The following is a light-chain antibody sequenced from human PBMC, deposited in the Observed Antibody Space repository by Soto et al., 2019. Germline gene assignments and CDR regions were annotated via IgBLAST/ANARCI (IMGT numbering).Light chain of an antibody. Sequence: DIQTTQSPSTLSASVGDRVTITRRASQSLRGWLAWYQQRPGKAPKALIYDASTLASGVPSRFSGSGSGTDFTLTISGLQPEDFATYYCQQHGQWPITFGQGTRLEIK. V-gene: IGKV1-5*01. CDR2: DAS. J-gene: IGKJ5*01. CDR3: QQHGQWPIT. CDR1: QSLRGW.